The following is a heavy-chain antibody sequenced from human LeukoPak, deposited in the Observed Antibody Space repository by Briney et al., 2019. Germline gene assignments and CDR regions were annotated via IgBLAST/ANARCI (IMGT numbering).Heavy chain of an antibody. CDR2: IYSGGST. J-gene: IGHJ4*02. Sequence: GGSLRLSCAASGFTVSSNYMTWVRQAPGKGLEWVSVIYSGGSTYYTDSVKGRFTISRDNSKNTLYLQMNSLRADDTAVYYCARVSGGYYFDYWGQGTLVTVSS. D-gene: IGHD3-10*01. CDR3: ARVSGGYYFDY. V-gene: IGHV3-53*01. CDR1: GFTVSSNY.